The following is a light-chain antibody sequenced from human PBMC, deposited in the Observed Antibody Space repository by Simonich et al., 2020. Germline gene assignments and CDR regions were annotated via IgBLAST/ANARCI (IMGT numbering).Light chain of an antibody. CDR1: PDIRHY. Sequence: DIPMTQSPSSLSASVGERVPITCPASPDIRHYLNWYQQKPGKAPKLLIYAASNLETGDPSRFSGSGSGTDFTFTMSSLQPEDIATYYCLQHNSYPYTFGQGTKLEIK. V-gene: IGKV1-33*01. CDR3: LQHNSYPYT. CDR2: AAS. J-gene: IGKJ2*01.